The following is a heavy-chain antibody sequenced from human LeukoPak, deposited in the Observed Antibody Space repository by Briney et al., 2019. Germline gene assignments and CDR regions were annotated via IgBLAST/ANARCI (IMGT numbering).Heavy chain of an antibody. Sequence: SSETLSLTCTVSGGSISSNYWSWIRQPPGKGLEWIGYMYYSGTINYNPSLKSRVTISVDTSKNQFSLKLSSVTAADTAMYYCARAWATDYFDYWGQGTLVTVSS. J-gene: IGHJ4*02. V-gene: IGHV4-59*01. CDR1: GGSISSNY. CDR2: MYYSGTI. CDR3: ARAWATDYFDY.